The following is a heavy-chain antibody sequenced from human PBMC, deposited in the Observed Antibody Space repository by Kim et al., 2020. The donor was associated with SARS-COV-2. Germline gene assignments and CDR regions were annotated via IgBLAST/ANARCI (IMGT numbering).Heavy chain of an antibody. V-gene: IGHV3-48*02. Sequence: GGSLRLSCAASGFTFSSYSMWWVRQAPGKGLEWVSYISSSSTIYYADSVKGRFTISRDDAKNSLYLQLNSLRDEDTAMYYCVRVTGHLDYWGQGTLVTVTS. J-gene: IGHJ4*02. D-gene: IGHD2-8*02. CDR1: GFTFSSYS. CDR2: ISSSSTI. CDR3: VRVTGHLDY.